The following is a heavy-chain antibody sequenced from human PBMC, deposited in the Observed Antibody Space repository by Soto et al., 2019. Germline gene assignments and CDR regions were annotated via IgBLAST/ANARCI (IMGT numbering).Heavy chain of an antibody. CDR3: ARGGVTGSNSLDP. J-gene: IGHJ5*02. D-gene: IGHD5-18*01. CDR1: GGSFSGYY. Sequence: SETLSLTCAVYGGSFSGYYWSWIRQPPGKGLEWIGEINHSGSTNYNPSLKSRVTISVDTSKNQFSLKLSSVTAADTAVYYCARGGVTGSNSLDPWGRGTLVTVSS. CDR2: INHSGST. V-gene: IGHV4-34*01.